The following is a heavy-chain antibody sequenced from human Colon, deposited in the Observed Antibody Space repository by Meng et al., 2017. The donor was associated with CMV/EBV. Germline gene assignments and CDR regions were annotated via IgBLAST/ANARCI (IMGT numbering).Heavy chain of an antibody. J-gene: IGHJ1*01. CDR1: GYSFTGYY. CDR3: ASHSSYVWGSHH. CDR2: MDPTTGRT. D-gene: IGHD3-16*01. V-gene: IGHV1-2*02. Sequence: AQLVRSGAEVRMPGASVKLSCKASGYSFTGYYIHWVRQAPGQGLEWMGWMDPTTGRTDYAQKFQGTVTMTRDTSISTAYLELSRLTSDDTAVYYCASHSSYVWGSHHWGQGTLVTVSS.